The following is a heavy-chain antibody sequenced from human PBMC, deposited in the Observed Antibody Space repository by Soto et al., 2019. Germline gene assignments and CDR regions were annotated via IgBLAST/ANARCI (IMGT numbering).Heavy chain of an antibody. D-gene: IGHD1-1*01. CDR3: ARRNNQALVDY. J-gene: IGHJ4*02. CDR2: VYDIQTT. CDR1: GDSVSRGPNY. Sequence: KTSETLSLTCTVSGDSVSRGPNYWSWIRQPPGRRLEWLGYVYDIQTTNTNPSLGSRVTISKGPSKNQFSLRLTSVTAADTAVYYCARRNNQALVDYWGQGILVTVSS. V-gene: IGHV4-61*01.